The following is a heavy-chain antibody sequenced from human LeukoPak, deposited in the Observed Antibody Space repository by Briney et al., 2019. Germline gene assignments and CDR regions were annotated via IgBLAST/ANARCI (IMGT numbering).Heavy chain of an antibody. V-gene: IGHV4-39*01. CDR2: TYYSGST. J-gene: IGHJ5*02. D-gene: IGHD2-15*01. CDR3: ARHLGARRYCSGGSCYGNPGYNWFDP. CDR1: GGSISSSSYY. Sequence: KPSETLSLTCTVSGGSISSSSYYWGWIRQPPGKGLEWIGSTYYSGSTYYNPSLKSRVTISVDTSKNQFSLKLSSVTAADTAVYYCARHLGARRYCSGGSCYGNPGYNWFDPWGQGTLVTVSS.